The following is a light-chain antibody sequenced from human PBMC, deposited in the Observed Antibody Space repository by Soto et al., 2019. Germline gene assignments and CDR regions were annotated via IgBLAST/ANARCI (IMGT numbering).Light chain of an antibody. J-gene: IGKJ1*01. CDR2: GAS. V-gene: IGKV3-15*01. Sequence: IVLTQSPATLSLSPGERATLSCRASQSVSSNLAWYQQKPGQAPRLLIYGASTRATGIPARFSGSGPGTEFTLTISSLQSEDFAVYYCQQYNNWPPVTFGQGTKVDI. CDR3: QQYNNWPPVT. CDR1: QSVSSN.